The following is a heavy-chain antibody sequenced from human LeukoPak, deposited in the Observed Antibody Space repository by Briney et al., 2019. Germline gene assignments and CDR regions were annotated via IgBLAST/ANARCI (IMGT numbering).Heavy chain of an antibody. CDR2: IYYSGST. D-gene: IGHD4-17*01. V-gene: IGHV4-59*08. J-gene: IGHJ4*02. Sequence: SETLSLTCTVSGDSISRHYWTWIRQPPGKGLEWIGYIYYSGSTNYNPSLRSRVTISVDTSKNQFSLKLSSVTAADTAVYYCARGGNYGDYDGYFDYWGQGTLVTVSS. CDR1: GDSISRHY. CDR3: ARGGNYGDYDGYFDY.